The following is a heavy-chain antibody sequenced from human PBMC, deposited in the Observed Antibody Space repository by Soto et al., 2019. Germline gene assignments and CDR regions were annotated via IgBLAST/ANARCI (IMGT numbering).Heavy chain of an antibody. D-gene: IGHD5-18*01. CDR1: GFTFSSYG. Sequence: PGGSLRLSXAASGFTFSSYGMHWVRQAPGKGLEWVAVIWYDGSNKYYADSVKGRFTISRDNSKNTLYLQMNSLRAEDTAVYYCAREDADTAMVITNYYYYGMDVWGQGTTVTVSS. CDR2: IWYDGSNK. V-gene: IGHV3-33*01. J-gene: IGHJ6*02. CDR3: AREDADTAMVITNYYYYGMDV.